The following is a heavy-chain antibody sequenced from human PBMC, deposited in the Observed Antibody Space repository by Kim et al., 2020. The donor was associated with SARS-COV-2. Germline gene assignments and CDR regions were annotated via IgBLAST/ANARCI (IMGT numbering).Heavy chain of an antibody. V-gene: IGHV1-18*04. Sequence: ASVKVSCKASGYTFTSYGISWVRQAPGQGLEWMGWINAYNGNTNYSQKLQGRVTITTDTSTSTAYMELSSLRSDDTAVYYCARGVLRFLEGYYYYCMDVWGQGTTVTVSS. CDR3: ARGVLRFLEGYYYYCMDV. J-gene: IGHJ6*02. CDR1: GYTFTSYG. CDR2: INAYNGNT. D-gene: IGHD3-3*01.